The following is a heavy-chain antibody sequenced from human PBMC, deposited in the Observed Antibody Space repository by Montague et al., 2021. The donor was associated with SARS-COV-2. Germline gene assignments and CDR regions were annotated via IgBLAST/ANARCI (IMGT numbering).Heavy chain of an antibody. V-gene: IGHV3-53*01. CDR3: ARDVSPIGLMDV. Sequence: SLRLSCAAPGFTISSNYMSWVRQAPGKGLEWVSVIYSGGSTYYADSVKGRFTISRDNSKNTLYLQMNSLRAEDTAVYYCARDVSPIGLMDVWGQGTTVTVSS. J-gene: IGHJ6*02. CDR2: IYSGGST. CDR1: GFTISSNY.